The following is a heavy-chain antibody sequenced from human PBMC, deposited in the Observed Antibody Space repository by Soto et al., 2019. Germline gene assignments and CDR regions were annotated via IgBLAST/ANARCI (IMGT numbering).Heavy chain of an antibody. Sequence: SVKVSCKASGGTFSSYAISWVRQAPGQGLEWMGGIIPIFGTANYAQKFQGRVTITADESTSTAYMELSSLRSEDTAVYYCARDQYIAAAGTYYYYYGMDVWGQGTTVTVS. CDR3: ARDQYIAAAGTYYYYYGMDV. J-gene: IGHJ6*02. V-gene: IGHV1-69*13. CDR1: GGTFSSYA. CDR2: IIPIFGTA. D-gene: IGHD6-13*01.